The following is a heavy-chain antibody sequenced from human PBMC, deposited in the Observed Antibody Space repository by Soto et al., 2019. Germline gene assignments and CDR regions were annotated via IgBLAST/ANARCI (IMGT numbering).Heavy chain of an antibody. CDR3: ARAYEGDYFDY. J-gene: IGHJ4*02. Sequence: QVQLVESGGGVVQPGRSLRLSCAASGFTFSSYAMHWVRQAPGKGLEWVAVISYDGSNKYYADSVKGRFTISRDNSKNTLYLQMNSLRAEGTAVYYCARAYEGDYFDYWGQGTLVTVSS. V-gene: IGHV3-30-3*01. D-gene: IGHD3-16*01. CDR1: GFTFSSYA. CDR2: ISYDGSNK.